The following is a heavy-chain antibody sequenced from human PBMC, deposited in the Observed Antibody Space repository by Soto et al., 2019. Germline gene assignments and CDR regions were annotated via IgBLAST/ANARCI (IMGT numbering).Heavy chain of an antibody. CDR1: GDSVSSNSAA. Sequence: SQTLSLTCAISGDSVSSNSAAWNWIRQSPSRGLEWLGRTYYRSKWYNDYAVSVKSRITINPDTSKNQFSLQLNSVTTEDTAVYYCARDSRAAAGNRGRVYGMDVWGQGTTVTVSS. CDR2: TYYRSKWYN. D-gene: IGHD6-13*01. J-gene: IGHJ6*02. CDR3: ARDSRAAAGNRGRVYGMDV. V-gene: IGHV6-1*01.